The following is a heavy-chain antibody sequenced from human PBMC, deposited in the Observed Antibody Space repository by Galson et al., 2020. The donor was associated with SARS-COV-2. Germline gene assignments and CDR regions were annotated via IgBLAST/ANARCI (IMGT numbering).Heavy chain of an antibody. V-gene: IGHV1-69*02. Sequence: SVKVSCKASGGTYSTYTISWVRQAPGQGLEWIGRFIPILGIENYAQQFQGRVTITVDKSTSTAYMELRSLRSEDTAVYYCARDQDSSGYYYDSWGQGTLVTVSS. CDR1: GGTYSTYT. CDR3: ARDQDSSGYYYDS. CDR2: FIPILGIE. D-gene: IGHD3-22*01. J-gene: IGHJ4*02.